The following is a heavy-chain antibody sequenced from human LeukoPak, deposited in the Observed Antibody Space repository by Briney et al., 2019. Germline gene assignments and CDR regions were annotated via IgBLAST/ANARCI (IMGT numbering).Heavy chain of an antibody. Sequence: SETLSLTCTVSGGSISSYYWSWIRQPAGKGLEWIGRIYTSGSTNYNPSLKSRVTMSVDTSKNQFSLKLSSVTAADTAVYYCARGRTKGTYNWFDPWGQGTLVTVSS. J-gene: IGHJ5*02. CDR1: GGSISSYY. CDR3: ARGRTKGTYNWFDP. CDR2: IYTSGST. V-gene: IGHV4-4*07. D-gene: IGHD1-14*01.